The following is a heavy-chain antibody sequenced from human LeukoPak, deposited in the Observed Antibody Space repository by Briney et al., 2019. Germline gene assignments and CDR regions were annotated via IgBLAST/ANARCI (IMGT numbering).Heavy chain of an antibody. V-gene: IGHV4-34*01. D-gene: IGHD3-10*01. J-gene: IGHJ4*02. CDR1: GGSFSGYY. CDR2: INHSGST. CDR3: ARAPLWFGEYLFDY. Sequence: ASETLSLTCAVYGGSFSGYYWSWIRQPPGKGLEWIGEINHSGSTNYNPSLKSRVTISVDTSKNQFSLKLSSVTAADTAVYYCARAPLWFGEYLFDYWGQGTLVTVSS.